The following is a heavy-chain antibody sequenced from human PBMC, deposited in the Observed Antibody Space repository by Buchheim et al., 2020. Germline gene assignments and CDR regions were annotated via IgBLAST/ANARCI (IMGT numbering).Heavy chain of an antibody. Sequence: EVQLVESGGGLVKPGRSLRLSCTASGFTFGDYAMSWFRQAPGKGLEWVGFIRSKAYGGTTEYAASVKGRFTISRDESKSIAYLQMNSLKTEDTAVYYCTSEVPNYDSSGYLGYYGMDVWGQGTT. CDR1: GFTFGDYA. V-gene: IGHV3-49*05. D-gene: IGHD3-22*01. J-gene: IGHJ6*02. CDR2: IRSKAYGGTT. CDR3: TSEVPNYDSSGYLGYYGMDV.